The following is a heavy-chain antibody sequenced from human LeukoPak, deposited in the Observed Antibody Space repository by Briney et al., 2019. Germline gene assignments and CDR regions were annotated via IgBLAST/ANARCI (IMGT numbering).Heavy chain of an antibody. CDR3: ARGGTSTWYFDS. D-gene: IGHD6-13*01. J-gene: IGHJ4*02. CDR2: ISGSGGST. CDR1: GFTFSSYG. V-gene: IGHV3-23*01. Sequence: PGGSLRLSCAASGFTFSSYGMSWVRQAPGKGLEWVSAISGSGGSTYYADSVKGRFTISRDNSKNTLYLQMHTLKTEDTTLYYCARGGTSTWYFDSWGQGTLVTVSS.